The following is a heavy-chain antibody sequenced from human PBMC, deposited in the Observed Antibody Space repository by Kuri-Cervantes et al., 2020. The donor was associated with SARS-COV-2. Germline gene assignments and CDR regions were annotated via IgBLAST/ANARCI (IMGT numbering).Heavy chain of an antibody. CDR3: VKDVGYGDLAFGY. V-gene: IGHV3-30*18. CDR2: ISHDGKNK. CDR1: GFNFSRTD. D-gene: IGHD4-17*01. J-gene: IGHJ4*02. Sequence: GESLKISCAASGFNFSRTDMHWVRQAPGKGLEWVAVISHDGKNKKCIASGKGRFTISRDNSKNTLYLQMSSLRAEDTAVYYCVKDVGYGDLAFGYWGQGTLVTVSS.